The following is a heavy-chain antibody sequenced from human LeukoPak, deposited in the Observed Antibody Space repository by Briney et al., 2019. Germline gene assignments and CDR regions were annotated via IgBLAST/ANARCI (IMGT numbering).Heavy chain of an antibody. D-gene: IGHD3-10*01. V-gene: IGHV5-51*01. CDR2: VDPGDSEA. J-gene: IGHJ5*02. CDR1: GYTFTHSW. CDR3: ARLGGSGSFLNPFDQ. Sequence: GESLKISCETSGYTFTHSWIAWVRQMPGKGPEYMAIVDPGDSEARYSPSFQGQVTFSVDKSINTAYLRWGSLKASDTGMYYCARLGGSGSFLNPFDQWGQGTLVIVSS.